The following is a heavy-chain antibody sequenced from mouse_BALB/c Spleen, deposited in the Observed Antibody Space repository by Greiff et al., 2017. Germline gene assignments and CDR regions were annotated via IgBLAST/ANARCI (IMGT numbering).Heavy chain of an antibody. D-gene: IGHD1-1*01. J-gene: IGHJ4*01. CDR2: IDPSDSET. CDR1: GYTFTSYW. V-gene: IGHV1-69*02. Sequence: QVQLQQPGAELVKPGAPVKLSCKASGYTFTSYWMNWVKQRPGRGLEWIGRIDPSDSETHYNQKFKDKATLTVDKSSSTAYIQLSSLTSEDSAVYYCARGYLLPRWNYYAMDYWGQGTSVTVSS. CDR3: ARGYLLPRWNYYAMDY.